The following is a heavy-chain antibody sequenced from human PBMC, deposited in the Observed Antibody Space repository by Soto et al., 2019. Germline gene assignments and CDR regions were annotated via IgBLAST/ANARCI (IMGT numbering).Heavy chain of an antibody. CDR3: ARGPRVSSTGTGAH. Sequence: LRLSCSVSGFTFSAYWMHWVRQVPGKGLTWVSRISDDGSTATYADSVKGRFVISRDNAKNSLYLEMNTLRADDSGLYYCARGPRVSSTGTGAHWGRGTLVTVS. CDR2: ISDDGSTA. D-gene: IGHD1-1*01. V-gene: IGHV3-74*01. J-gene: IGHJ4*02. CDR1: GFTFSAYW.